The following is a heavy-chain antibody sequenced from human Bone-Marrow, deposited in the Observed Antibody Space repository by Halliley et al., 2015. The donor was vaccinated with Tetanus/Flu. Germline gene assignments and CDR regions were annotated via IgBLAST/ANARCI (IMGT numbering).Heavy chain of an antibody. CDR1: GGSISGYY. D-gene: IGHD3-22*01. Sequence: TLSLTCTVSGGSISGYYWSWIRQPPGKGLEWIGYIYYSGSTNYNPSLKSRVTISVDTSKNQFSLKLSSVTAADTAVYYCARDFNYYASGYCAFDYWGQGTLVTVSS. CDR3: ARDFNYYASGYCAFDY. J-gene: IGHJ4*02. CDR2: IYYSGST. V-gene: IGHV4-59*01.